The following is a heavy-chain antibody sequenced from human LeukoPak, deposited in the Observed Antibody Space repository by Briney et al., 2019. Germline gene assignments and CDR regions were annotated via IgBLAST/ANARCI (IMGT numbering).Heavy chain of an antibody. D-gene: IGHD3-22*01. V-gene: IGHV3-23*01. Sequence: GGSLRLSCAASGFTFSSYAMSWVRQAPGKGLEWVSAISGSGGSTYYADSVKGRFTISRDHSKNTLYLQMNSLRAEDTAVYYCARALYYDSSGYLWGQGTLVTVSS. J-gene: IGHJ4*02. CDR1: GFTFSSYA. CDR2: ISGSGGST. CDR3: ARALYYDSSGYL.